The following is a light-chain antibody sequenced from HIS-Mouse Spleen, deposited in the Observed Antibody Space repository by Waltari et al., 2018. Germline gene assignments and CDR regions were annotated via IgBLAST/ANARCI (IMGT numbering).Light chain of an antibody. CDR1: SSDVGRYNL. CDR2: EGS. V-gene: IGLV2-23*01. Sequence: QSALTQPASVSGSPGQSITLPCTGTSSDVGRYNLVPWYQQHPGKAPQPMIYEGSKRPSGVSNRFSGSKSGNTASLTISGLQAEDEADYYCCSYAGSSTWVFGGGTKLTVL. J-gene: IGLJ3*02. CDR3: CSYAGSSTWV.